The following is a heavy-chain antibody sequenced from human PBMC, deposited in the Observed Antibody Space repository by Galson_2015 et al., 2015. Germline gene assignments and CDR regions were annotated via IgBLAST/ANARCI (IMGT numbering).Heavy chain of an antibody. CDR2: IGTAGDT. CDR1: GFTFSFYD. V-gene: IGHV3-13*01. D-gene: IGHD3-10*01. J-gene: IGHJ2*01. Sequence: SLRLSCAASGFTFSFYDMHWVRHVTGKGLEWVSAIGTAGDTYYPGPVKGRFTISRENAKNSSYLQMNSLRAGDTAVYYCARANYGSGRPSNWYFDLWGRGTLVTVSP. CDR3: ARANYGSGRPSNWYFDL.